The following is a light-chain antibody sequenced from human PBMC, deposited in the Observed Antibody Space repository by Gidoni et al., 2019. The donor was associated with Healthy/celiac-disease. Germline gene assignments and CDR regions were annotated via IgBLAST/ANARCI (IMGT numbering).Light chain of an antibody. CDR3: QQRSNWLT. CDR2: DAS. Sequence: EMVFTQSPPTLSLSPGERATLSCRASKSVSSYLACYQQTPGQAPRLLIYDASNRATGIPARFSGSGSGTDFTLTISSLEPEDFAVYYCQQRSNWLTFGGGTKVEIK. J-gene: IGKJ4*02. V-gene: IGKV3-11*01. CDR1: KSVSSY.